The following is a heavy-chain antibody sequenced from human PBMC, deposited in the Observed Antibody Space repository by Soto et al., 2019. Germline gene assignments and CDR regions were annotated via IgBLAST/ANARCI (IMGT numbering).Heavy chain of an antibody. D-gene: IGHD5-12*01. J-gene: IGHJ4*02. CDR1: GFTFTSSA. CDR2: IVVGSGNT. CDR3: AASPPERWLQFDY. Sequence: SVKVSCKASGFTFTSSAVQWVRQARGQRLEWIGWIVVGSGNTNYAQKFQERVTITRDMSTSTAYMELSSLRSEDTAVYYCAASPPERWLQFDYWGQGTLVTVSS. V-gene: IGHV1-58*01.